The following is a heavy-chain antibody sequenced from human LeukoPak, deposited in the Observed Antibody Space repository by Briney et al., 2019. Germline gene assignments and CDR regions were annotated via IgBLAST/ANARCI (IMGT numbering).Heavy chain of an antibody. V-gene: IGHV5-51*01. J-gene: IGHJ5*02. D-gene: IGHD5-18*01. Sequence: GESLKISCKTSGYSFTSYWIGWVRQTPGTGLEWMGLIYPRDTRYSPSFQGQVTISADKSNSSAYLQWSSLKASDTAMYYCARHGQFSYAIDLWGQGTLVTVSS. CDR3: ARHGQFSYAIDL. CDR1: GYSFTSYW. CDR2: IYPRDT.